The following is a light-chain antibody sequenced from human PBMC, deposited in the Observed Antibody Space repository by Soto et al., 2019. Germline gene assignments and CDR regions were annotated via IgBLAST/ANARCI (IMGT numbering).Light chain of an antibody. V-gene: IGKV1-27*01. CDR3: QKHNAAPLT. Sequence: DIQMTQSPSTLSGSVVDRVTITCRASQTISSWLAWYQQKPGKVPKLLIYTSSTLQSGVPSRFSGSGSGTDFTLTISNLQPEDVATYYCQKHNAAPLTFGGGTKVDIK. J-gene: IGKJ4*01. CDR2: TSS. CDR1: QTISSW.